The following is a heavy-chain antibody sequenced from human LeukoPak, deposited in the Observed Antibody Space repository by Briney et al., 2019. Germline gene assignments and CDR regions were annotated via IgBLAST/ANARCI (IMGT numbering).Heavy chain of an antibody. V-gene: IGHV3-21*01. CDR2: ISSSTYI. CDR3: ARDEYSYGYYYYYMDV. D-gene: IGHD5-18*01. Sequence: GGSLRLSCAASGFTFSSYRMNWVRQAPGKGLEWVSSISSSTYIYYADSVKGRFAISRDNAKNSLYLQMNSLRAEDTAVYYCARDEYSYGYYYYYMDVWGKGTTVTVSS. CDR1: GFTFSSYR. J-gene: IGHJ6*03.